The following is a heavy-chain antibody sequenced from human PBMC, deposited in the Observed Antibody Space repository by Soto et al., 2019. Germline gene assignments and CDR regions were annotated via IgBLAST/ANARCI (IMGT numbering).Heavy chain of an antibody. CDR2: IYYSGST. V-gene: IGHV4-39*07. D-gene: IGHD3-9*01. CDR3: ALKALTIYDILTGYPMDV. CDR1: GGSISSSSYY. J-gene: IGHJ6*02. Sequence: SETLSLTCTVSGGSISSSSYYWGWIRQPPGKGLEWIGSIYYSGSTYYNPSLKSRVTISVDTSKNQFSLKLSSVTAADTAVYYCALKALTIYDILTGYPMDVWGQGTTVTVSS.